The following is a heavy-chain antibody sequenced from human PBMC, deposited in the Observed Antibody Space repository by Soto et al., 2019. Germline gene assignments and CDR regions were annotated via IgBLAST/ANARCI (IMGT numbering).Heavy chain of an antibody. CDR1: GYSFTSYW. D-gene: IGHD2-2*01. V-gene: IGHV5-51*01. Sequence: GESLKISCKGSGYSFTSYWIGWVRQMPGKGLEWMGIIYPGDSDTRYSPSFQGQVTISADKSISTAYLQWSSLKASDTAMYYCARLSVVVPDPYYNWFDPWGQGTLVTVSS. J-gene: IGHJ5*02. CDR3: ARLSVVVPDPYYNWFDP. CDR2: IYPGDSDT.